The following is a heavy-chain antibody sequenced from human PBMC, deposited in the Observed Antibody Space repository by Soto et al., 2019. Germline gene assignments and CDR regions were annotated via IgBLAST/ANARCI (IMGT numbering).Heavy chain of an antibody. D-gene: IGHD4-4*01. CDR3: AKGVLQLPAFDY. CDR1: GFTFSSYV. J-gene: IGHJ4*02. Sequence: GSLRLSCAASGFTFSSYVMSWVRQAPGKGLEWVSAISGSGGGTYYADSVKGRFTISRDNSKNTLYLQMNSLRAEDTAVYYCAKGVLQLPAFDYWGQGTLVTVSS. V-gene: IGHV3-23*01. CDR2: ISGSGGGT.